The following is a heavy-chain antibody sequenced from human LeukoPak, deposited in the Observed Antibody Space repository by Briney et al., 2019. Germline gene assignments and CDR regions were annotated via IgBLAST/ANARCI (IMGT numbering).Heavy chain of an antibody. D-gene: IGHD3-10*01. V-gene: IGHV1-69*06. Sequence: ASVKVSCKASGGTFSSYAISWVRQAPGQGLEWMGGIIPIFGTANYAQKFQGRVTITADKSTSTAYMELSSLRSEDTAVYYCARDGSGSYFLPDHFTLDYWGQGTLVTVSS. CDR2: IIPIFGTA. CDR3: ARDGSGSYFLPDHFTLDY. CDR1: GGTFSSYA. J-gene: IGHJ4*02.